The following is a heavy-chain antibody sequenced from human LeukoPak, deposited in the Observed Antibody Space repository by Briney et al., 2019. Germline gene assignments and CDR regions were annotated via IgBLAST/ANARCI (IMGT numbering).Heavy chain of an antibody. Sequence: PSQTLSLTCAISGDSVSSNSAAWNWIRQSPSRGLEWLGRTYYRSKWYNDYAVSVKSRIPINPDTSKNKFSLQLNSVTPEDTAVYYCARETEYYYDSSGYWSWGQGTLVTVSS. CDR1: GDSVSSNSAA. CDR3: ARETEYYYDSSGYWS. CDR2: TYYRSKWYN. D-gene: IGHD3-22*01. J-gene: IGHJ4*02. V-gene: IGHV6-1*01.